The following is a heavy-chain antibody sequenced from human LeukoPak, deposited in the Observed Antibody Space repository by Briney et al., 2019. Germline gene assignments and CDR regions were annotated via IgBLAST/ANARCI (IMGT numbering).Heavy chain of an antibody. Sequence: GGSLRLSCAASGFAFSSYGMHWVRQAPGKGLEWVSVISYDGSNKYYADSVKGRFTIYRDNSKNTLYLQMNSLRAEDTAVYYCAKEFGGHYFDYWGQGILVIVAS. J-gene: IGHJ4*02. V-gene: IGHV3-30*18. CDR1: GFAFSSYG. CDR3: AKEFGGHYFDY. D-gene: IGHD3-10*01. CDR2: ISYDGSNK.